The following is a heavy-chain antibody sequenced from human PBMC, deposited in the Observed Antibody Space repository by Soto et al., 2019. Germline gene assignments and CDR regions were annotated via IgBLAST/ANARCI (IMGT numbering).Heavy chain of an antibody. CDR1: GGSISGSY. Sequence: ASETLSLTRSVSGGSISGSYWSWIRQSPGKGLEWLGYVYYTGSTNYSPSLRSRVSISVDTSKNEFSLRLSSVTAADTAVYFCARSVAVPGAHIDYWGQGTQVTVSS. CDR2: VYYTGST. CDR3: ARSVAVPGAHIDY. V-gene: IGHV4-59*01. D-gene: IGHD6-19*01. J-gene: IGHJ4*02.